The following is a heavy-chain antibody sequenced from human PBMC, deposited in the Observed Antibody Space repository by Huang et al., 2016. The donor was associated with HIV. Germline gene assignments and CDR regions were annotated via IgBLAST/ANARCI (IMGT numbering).Heavy chain of an antibody. D-gene: IGHD3-3*01. CDR1: GFTFGSYA. Sequence: EVQLLESGGGLAQPGGSLRLSCTASGFTFGSYAMNWVRQAPGKGLGWVSGTTASGGSTYYAKSVKGRFTISRDNSKNTLHLQMNSLRAEDTALYYCAKHLGGRRGFTFIVLFGAFDMWGQGTMVTVSS. V-gene: IGHV3-23*01. J-gene: IGHJ3*02. CDR2: TTASGGST. CDR3: AKHLGGRRGFTFIVLFGAFDM.